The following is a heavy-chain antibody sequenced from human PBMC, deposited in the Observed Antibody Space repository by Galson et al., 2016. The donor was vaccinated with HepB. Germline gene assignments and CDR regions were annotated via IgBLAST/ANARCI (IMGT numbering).Heavy chain of an antibody. J-gene: IGHJ4*02. CDR3: TMNWGPPLGY. CDR2: IKANIDGGTV. Sequence: SLRLSCAASGFAFTNAWMSWVRQKPGKRPQWVGRIKANIDGGTVDYAAPVKGRFTISRDDSKNFLYLEMNSLQTEDPAIYYCTMNWGPPLGYWGPGTLVTVSS. D-gene: IGHD7-27*01. CDR1: GFAFTNAW. V-gene: IGHV3-15*01.